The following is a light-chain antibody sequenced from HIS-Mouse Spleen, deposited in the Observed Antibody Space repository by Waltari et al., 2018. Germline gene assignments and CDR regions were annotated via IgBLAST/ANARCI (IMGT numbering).Light chain of an antibody. J-gene: IGLJ2*01. V-gene: IGLV3-25*03. Sequence: SYELTQPPSVSVSPGQTARITGCGDALPKQYTYWYQQKPGQAPVLVIYKDSERPSGIPGRFSGSSSGTTVTLTISGVQAEDEADYYCQSADSSGTYVVFGGGTKLTVL. CDR2: KDS. CDR3: QSADSSGTYVV. CDR1: ALPKQY.